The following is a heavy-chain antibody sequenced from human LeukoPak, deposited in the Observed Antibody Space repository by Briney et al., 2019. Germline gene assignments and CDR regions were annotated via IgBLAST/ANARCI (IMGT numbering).Heavy chain of an antibody. J-gene: IGHJ4*02. CDR2: IFYSGTA. Sequence: PSETLSLTCTVSGGSISSYYWSWIRQPPGKGLEWIGFIFYSGTANYNPSLKSRVTMSVDTSKNQFSLKLSSVTAADTAVYYCARDLHLVKSSWYYFDYWGQGTLVTVSS. V-gene: IGHV4-59*12. CDR1: GGSISSYY. CDR3: ARDLHLVKSSWYYFDY. D-gene: IGHD6-13*01.